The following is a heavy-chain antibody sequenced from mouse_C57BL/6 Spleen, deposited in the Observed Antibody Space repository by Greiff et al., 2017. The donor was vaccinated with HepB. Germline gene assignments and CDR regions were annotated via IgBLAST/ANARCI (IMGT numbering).Heavy chain of an antibody. CDR3: ARVGTGAWFAY. CDR2: ISSGSSTI. J-gene: IGHJ3*01. D-gene: IGHD4-1*01. Sequence: EVKLVESGGGLVKPGGSLKLSCAASGFTFSDYGMHWVRQAPEKGLEWVACISSGSSTIYYADTVKGRFTISRDNAKNTLFLQMTSLRSEDTAMYYCARVGTGAWFAYWGQGTLVTVSA. CDR1: GFTFSDYG. V-gene: IGHV5-17*01.